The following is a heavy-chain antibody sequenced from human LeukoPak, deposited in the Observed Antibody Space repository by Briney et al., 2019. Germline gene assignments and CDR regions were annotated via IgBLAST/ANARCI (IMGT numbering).Heavy chain of an antibody. CDR2: ISGDGNST. CDR3: ATNFGAYYYDTSGYYDF. V-gene: IGHV3-43*02. D-gene: IGHD3-22*01. J-gene: IGHJ4*02. Sequence: PGGSLILSCAASGFTFDDYAMHWVRHAPGKGLEWVSLISGDGNSTYYAGSVKGRFTISRDNSKNSLYLQMNNLRTEDTAFYYCATNFGAYYYDTSGYYDFWGQGTLVTVSS. CDR1: GFTFDDYA.